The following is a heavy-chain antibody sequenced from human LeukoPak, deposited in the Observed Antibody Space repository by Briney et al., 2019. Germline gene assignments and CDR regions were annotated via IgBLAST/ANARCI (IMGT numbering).Heavy chain of an antibody. J-gene: IGHJ3*02. CDR3: AKDIDDIVVVVAARAFDI. D-gene: IGHD2-15*01. CDR2: ISWNSGSI. Sequence: GGSLRLSCAASGFTFDDYAMHWVRQAPGKGLEWVSGISWNSGSIGYADSVKGRFTISRDNAKNSLYLQMNSLRAEDTALYYCAKDIDDIVVVVAARAFDIWGQGTMVTVSS. CDR1: GFTFDDYA. V-gene: IGHV3-9*01.